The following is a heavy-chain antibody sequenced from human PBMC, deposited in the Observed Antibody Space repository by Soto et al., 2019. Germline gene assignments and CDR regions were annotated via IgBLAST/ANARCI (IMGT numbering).Heavy chain of an antibody. CDR2: INPSGDST. J-gene: IGHJ4*02. CDR3: ARVGYYYDSSGPLDY. Sequence: ASVKVSCKASGYTFTSYYMHWVRQAPGQGLEWMGIINPSGDSTSYAQKFQGRVTMTRDTSTSTVYMELSSLRSEDTAVYYCARVGYYYDSSGPLDYWGQGTLVTVSS. V-gene: IGHV1-46*01. D-gene: IGHD3-22*01. CDR1: GYTFTSYY.